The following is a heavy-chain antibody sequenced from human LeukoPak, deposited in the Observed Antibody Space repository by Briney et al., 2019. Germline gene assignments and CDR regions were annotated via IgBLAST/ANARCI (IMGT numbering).Heavy chain of an antibody. CDR2: IYYSGST. J-gene: IGHJ4*02. D-gene: IGHD6-6*01. CDR3: ARESSIAARLVDY. V-gene: IGHV4-31*03. CDR1: GGSISSGGYY. Sequence: ASQTLSLTCTVSGGSISSGGYYWSWIRQHPGKGLEWIGYIYYSGSTYYNPSLKSRVTISVDTSKNQFSLKLSSVTAEDTAVYYCARESSIAARLVDYWGQGTLVTVSS.